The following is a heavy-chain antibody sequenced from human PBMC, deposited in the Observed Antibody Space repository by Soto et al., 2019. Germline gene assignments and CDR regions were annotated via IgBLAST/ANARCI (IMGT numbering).Heavy chain of an antibody. Sequence: QVQLVESGGGVVQPGRSLRLSCAASGFTFTSYAMHWVRQAPGKGLEWVAVMSYDGSNKYYADSVKGRFTISRDNYKNTLYLQMNSLRAEDTAVFYCARDGGPFWSGAHEVGNWFDPWGQGTLVTVSS. D-gene: IGHD3-3*01. J-gene: IGHJ5*02. CDR1: GFTFTSYA. CDR2: MSYDGSNK. CDR3: ARDGGPFWSGAHEVGNWFDP. V-gene: IGHV3-30-3*01.